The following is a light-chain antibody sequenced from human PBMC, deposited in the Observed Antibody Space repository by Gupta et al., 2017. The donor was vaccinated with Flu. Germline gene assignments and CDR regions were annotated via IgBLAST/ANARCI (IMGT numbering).Light chain of an antibody. CDR2: QDG. CDR1: KLGNKY. V-gene: IGLV3-1*01. J-gene: IGLJ3*02. Sequence: SYELTQPPSVSGSPGQTANITCSGDKLGNKYAYWYQQKPGQPPVLVIYQDGDRPSGIPERFSGANSGNTAALTISGTQAMDEADYFCQAWDSNTANWVFGGGTKLTVL. CDR3: QAWDSNTANWV.